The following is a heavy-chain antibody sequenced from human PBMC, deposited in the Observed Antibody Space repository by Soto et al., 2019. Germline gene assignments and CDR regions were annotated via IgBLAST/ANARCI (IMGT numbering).Heavy chain of an antibody. CDR3: ARDLGPSAAGTANCDY. V-gene: IGHV1-69*04. D-gene: IGHD6-13*01. CDR2: IIPILGIA. Sequence: RASVKVSCKASGGTFSSYTISWVRQAPGQGLEWMGRIIPILGIANYAQKFQGRVTITADKSTSTAYMELSSLRSEDTAVYYCARDLGPSAAGTANCDYWGQGTLVTVSS. J-gene: IGHJ4*02. CDR1: GGTFSSYT.